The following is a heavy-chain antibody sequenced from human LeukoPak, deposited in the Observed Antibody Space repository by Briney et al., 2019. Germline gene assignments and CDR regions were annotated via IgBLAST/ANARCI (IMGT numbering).Heavy chain of an antibody. J-gene: IGHJ6*03. D-gene: IGHD3-3*02. Sequence: SETLSLTCTVSGGSISSYYWSWIRQPPGKGLEWIGYIYYSGSTNYNPSLKSRVTISVDTSKNQFSLKLSSVTAADTAVYYCASASRSIYYYYMDVWGKGTTVTVSS. V-gene: IGHV4-59*01. CDR1: GGSISSYY. CDR2: IYYSGST. CDR3: ASASRSIYYYYMDV.